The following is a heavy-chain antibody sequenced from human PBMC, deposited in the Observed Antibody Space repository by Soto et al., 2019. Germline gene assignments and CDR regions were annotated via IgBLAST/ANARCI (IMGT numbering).Heavy chain of an antibody. CDR1: GFSLSTSGVG. CDR2: IYWDDDK. J-gene: IGHJ4*02. CDR3: VRGHGSARSTYFDD. D-gene: IGHD2-2*03. V-gene: IGHV2-5*02. Sequence: QITLKESGPTVVKPTQTLTLTCTFSGFSLSTSGVGVGWIRQAPAKALEWLALIYWDDDKRYSPSLRNRLAITKATSRNQVVLTMTDMDPVDTATYYCVRGHGSARSTYFDDWGQGTLVTVS.